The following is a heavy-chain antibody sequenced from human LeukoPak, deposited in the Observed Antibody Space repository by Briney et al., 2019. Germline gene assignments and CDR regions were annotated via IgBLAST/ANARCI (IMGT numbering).Heavy chain of an antibody. CDR3: AKDLDSSGYYYFDY. Sequence: GGSLRLSCAASGFTFSSYGMHWVRQAPGKGLEWVAVIWYDGSNKYYADSVKGRFTISRDNSKNTLYLHMNSLRAEDTAVYYCAKDLDSSGYYYFDYWGQGTLVTVSS. V-gene: IGHV3-33*06. J-gene: IGHJ4*02. D-gene: IGHD3-22*01. CDR2: IWYDGSNK. CDR1: GFTFSSYG.